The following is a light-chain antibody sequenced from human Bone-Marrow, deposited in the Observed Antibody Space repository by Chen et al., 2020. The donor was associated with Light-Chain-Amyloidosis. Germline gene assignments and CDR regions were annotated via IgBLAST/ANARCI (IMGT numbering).Light chain of an antibody. CDR1: NIGSTS. CDR3: QVRDRSSDSPV. CDR2: DDS. J-gene: IGLJ2*01. Sequence: SYVLTQPSSVSVAPGQPATIACGGNNIGSTSVHWYQQTPGQAPLLLVYDDSDRPSGIPERLSGSKSGNTAPLTISRVEARDEADYYWQVRDRSSDSPVFGGGTKLSVL. V-gene: IGLV3-21*02.